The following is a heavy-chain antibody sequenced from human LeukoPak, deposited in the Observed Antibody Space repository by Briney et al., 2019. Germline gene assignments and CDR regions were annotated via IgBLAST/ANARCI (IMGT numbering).Heavy chain of an antibody. Sequence: SVKVSCKASGGTFSSYAISWVRQAPGQGLEWMGRIIPIFGTANYAQKSQGRVTITTDESTSTAYMELSSLRSEDTAVYYCARDLSFYGSGSQYYFDYWGQGTLVTVSS. J-gene: IGHJ4*02. CDR3: ARDLSFYGSGSQYYFDY. CDR2: IIPIFGTA. D-gene: IGHD3-10*01. CDR1: GGTFSSYA. V-gene: IGHV1-69*05.